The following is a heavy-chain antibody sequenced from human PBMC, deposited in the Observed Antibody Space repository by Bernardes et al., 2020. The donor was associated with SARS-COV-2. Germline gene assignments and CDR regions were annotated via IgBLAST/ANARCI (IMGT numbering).Heavy chain of an antibody. CDR3: ARDAVGYSGYVAYYYGMDV. CDR1: GFTVSSNY. D-gene: IGHD5-12*01. J-gene: IGHJ6*02. V-gene: IGHV3-53*01. Sequence: GGTLRLSCAASGFTVSSNYMSWVRQAPGKGLEWVSVIYSGGSTYYADSVKGRFTISRDNSKNTLYLQMNSLRAEDTAVYYCARDAVGYSGYVAYYYGMDVWGQGTTVTVSS. CDR2: IYSGGST.